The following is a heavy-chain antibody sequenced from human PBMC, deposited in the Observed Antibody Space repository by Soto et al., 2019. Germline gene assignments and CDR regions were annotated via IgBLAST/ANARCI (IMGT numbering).Heavy chain of an antibody. CDR3: AHRQFSGPQLNSGYGEFDY. Sequence: QITLKESGPTLVNPTQTLTLTCTFSGFSLSTSGVGVGWIRQPPGKALEWLALIYWDDDKRYSPSLKSRLTITKDTSKNQVVLTMTNMDPVDTATYYCAHRQFSGPQLNSGYGEFDYWGQGTLVTVSS. J-gene: IGHJ4*02. V-gene: IGHV2-5*02. CDR2: IYWDDDK. D-gene: IGHD5-12*01. CDR1: GFSLSTSGVG.